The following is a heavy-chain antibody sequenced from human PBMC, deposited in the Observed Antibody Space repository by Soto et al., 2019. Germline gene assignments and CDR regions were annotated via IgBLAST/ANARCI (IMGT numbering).Heavy chain of an antibody. CDR3: ARGPTEYCSGGSCYRDGAFDI. Sequence: EVQLVESGGGLVQPGGSLRLSCAASGFTFSSYDMHWVRQATGKGLEWVSAIGTAGDTYYPGSVKGRFTISRENAKNSLYIRMNSLRAGDTAMYYCARGPTEYCSGGSCYRDGAFDIWGQGTMVTVSA. J-gene: IGHJ3*02. CDR1: GFTFSSYD. V-gene: IGHV3-13*01. CDR2: IGTAGDT. D-gene: IGHD2-15*01.